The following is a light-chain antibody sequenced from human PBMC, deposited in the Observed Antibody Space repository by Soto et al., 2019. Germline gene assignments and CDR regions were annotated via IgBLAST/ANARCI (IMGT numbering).Light chain of an antibody. J-gene: IGKJ1*01. CDR2: DAS. CDR1: QSISWW. V-gene: IGKV1-5*01. Sequence: DIQITQSPSTLSAFVGDRVTITCRASQSISWWLAWYQQKPGQAPKLLIYDASALESGVPSRFSGSGYGTEFTLTITTLQPDDFATYYCLLDFNYLWAFGQGTKVDIK. CDR3: LLDFNYLWA.